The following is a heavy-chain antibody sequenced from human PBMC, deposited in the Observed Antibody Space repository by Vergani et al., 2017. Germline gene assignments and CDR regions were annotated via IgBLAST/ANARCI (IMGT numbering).Heavy chain of an antibody. CDR3: AKEDDSSGYHRPGAFDI. D-gene: IGHD3-22*01. CDR2: VSWDGGST. J-gene: IGHJ3*02. CDR1: GFTFDDYT. V-gene: IGHV3-43*01. Sequence: EVQLVESGGVVIQPGGSLRLSCAASGFTFDDYTMHWVRQIPGKGLEWVSLVSWDGGSTYYADSVKGRFTISRDNSKNTLYLQMNSLRAEDTAVYYCAKEDDSSGYHRPGAFDIWGQGTMVTVSS.